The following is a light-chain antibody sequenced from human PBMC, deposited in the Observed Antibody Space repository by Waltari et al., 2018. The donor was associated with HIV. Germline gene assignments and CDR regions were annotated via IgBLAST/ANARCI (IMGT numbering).Light chain of an antibody. J-gene: IGLJ3*02. CDR3: CSYAGSTTFVE. Sequence: QSALTQPASVSGSPGQSITISCTGTSSDIGGYNLVPWYQHHPDKAPKLRIYGVNGRPSGVSVRVAGSKSGNTASLTISGLQAGDEADYYCCSYAGSTTFVEFGGGTKLTVL. V-gene: IGLV2-23*02. CDR1: SSDIGGYNL. CDR2: GVN.